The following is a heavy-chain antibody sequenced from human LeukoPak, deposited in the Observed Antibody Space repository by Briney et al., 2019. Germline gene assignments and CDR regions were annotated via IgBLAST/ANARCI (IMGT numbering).Heavy chain of an antibody. CDR3: ARGGSYLSAFDI. J-gene: IGHJ3*02. Sequence: GSLRLSCAGSGFTFNTYNMSWVRQAPGKGLEWVSIIYSGGSTFYADSVKGRFTISRDNSKNTLYLQMNSLRAEDTAVYYCARGGSYLSAFDIWGQGTMVTVSS. V-gene: IGHV3-53*01. CDR1: GFTFNTYN. CDR2: IYSGGST. D-gene: IGHD1-26*01.